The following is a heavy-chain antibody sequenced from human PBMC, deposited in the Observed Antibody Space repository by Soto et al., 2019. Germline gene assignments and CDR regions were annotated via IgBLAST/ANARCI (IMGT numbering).Heavy chain of an antibody. CDR1: GGSFSGYY. V-gene: IGHV4-34*01. J-gene: IGHJ6*03. CDR2: INHSGST. Sequence: SETLSLTCAVYGGSFSGYYWSWIRQPPGKGLEWIGEINHSGSTNYNPSLKSRVTISVDTSKNQFSLKLSSVTAADTAVYYCARATNGGSSTPPIHYYYYMDVWGKGTTVTVSS. CDR3: ARATNGGSSTPPIHYYYYMDV. D-gene: IGHD1-26*01.